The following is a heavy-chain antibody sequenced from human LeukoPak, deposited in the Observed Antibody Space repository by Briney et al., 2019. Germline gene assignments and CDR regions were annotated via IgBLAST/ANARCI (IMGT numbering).Heavy chain of an antibody. CDR3: AKDRQKKQIAAAGSMDV. CDR1: GFTFSSYG. J-gene: IGHJ6*02. Sequence: GRSLRLSCAASGFTFSSYGMHWVRQAPGKGLEWVAVISYDGSNKYYADSVKGRFTISRDNSKNTLYPQMNSLRAEDTAVYYCAKDRQKKQIAAAGSMDVWGQGTTVTVSS. V-gene: IGHV3-30*18. CDR2: ISYDGSNK. D-gene: IGHD6-13*01.